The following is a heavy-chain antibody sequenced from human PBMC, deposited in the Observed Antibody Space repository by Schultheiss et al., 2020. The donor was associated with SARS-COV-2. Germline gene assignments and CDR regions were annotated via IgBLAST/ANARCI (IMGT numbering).Heavy chain of an antibody. J-gene: IGHJ5*02. Sequence: GESLKISCAASGFTFSSYGMHWVRQAPGKGLEWVAFIRYDGSNKYYADSVKGRFTISRDNSKNTLYLQMNSLRAEDTAVYYCARATPKYSSGWRFDPWGQGTLVTVSS. CDR2: IRYDGSNK. V-gene: IGHV3-30*02. D-gene: IGHD6-19*01. CDR1: GFTFSSYG. CDR3: ARATPKYSSGWRFDP.